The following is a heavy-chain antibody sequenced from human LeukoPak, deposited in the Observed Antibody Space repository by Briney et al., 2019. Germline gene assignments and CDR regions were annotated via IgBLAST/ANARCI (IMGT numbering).Heavy chain of an antibody. J-gene: IGHJ6*03. CDR1: GFTFSDYY. CDR3: ARGQFLHYYMDV. D-gene: IGHD5-24*01. CDR2: ISSSGSTI. Sequence: GGSLRLSCAASGFTFSDYYMSWIRQAPGKGLEWVSHISSSGSTIYYADSVKGRFTTSRDNAKNSLYLQMNSLRAEDTAVYYCARGQFLHYYMDVWGKGTTVTVSS. V-gene: IGHV3-11*04.